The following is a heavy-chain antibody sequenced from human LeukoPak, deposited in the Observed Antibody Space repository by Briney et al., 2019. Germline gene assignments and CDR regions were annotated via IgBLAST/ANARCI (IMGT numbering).Heavy chain of an antibody. CDR1: GFTVSDNY. CDR2: MYSRGDT. CDR3: ARDAPQVPAAGVLAS. J-gene: IGHJ5*02. D-gene: IGHD6-13*01. V-gene: IGHV3-53*01. Sequence: GGSLRLSCAASGFTVSDNYMSWVRQAPGKGLEWVSVMYSRGDTYYSKSVKGGFTFSRGISKNTLYLQMNGLRTEDTAMYYCARDAPQVPAAGVLASWGQGTLVIVSS.